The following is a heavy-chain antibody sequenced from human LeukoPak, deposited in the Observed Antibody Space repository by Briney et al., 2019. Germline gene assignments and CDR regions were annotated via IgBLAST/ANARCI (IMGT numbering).Heavy chain of an antibody. V-gene: IGHV4-59*01. J-gene: IGHJ6*02. CDR3: ARDSSRPSGMDV. Sequence: SETLSLTCTVSGGSISSYYWSWIRQPPGKGLEWIGYIYYSGSTNYNPSLKSRVTISVDTSKNQFSLKLSSVTAADTAVYYCARDSSRPSGMDVWGQGTTVTVSS. D-gene: IGHD6-13*01. CDR1: GGSISSYY. CDR2: IYYSGST.